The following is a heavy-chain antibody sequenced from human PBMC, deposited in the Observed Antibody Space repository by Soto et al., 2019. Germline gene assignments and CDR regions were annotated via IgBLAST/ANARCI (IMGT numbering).Heavy chain of an antibody. CDR1: GGSISSGGYS. CDR2: IYHSGST. D-gene: IGHD4-17*01. CDR3: ASSTVTTGFDY. Sequence: PSETLSLTCAVSGGSISSGGYSWSWIRQPPGKGLEWIGYIYHSGSTYYNPSLKSRVTISVDRSKNQFSLKLSSVTAADTAVYYCASSTVTTGFDYWGQGTLVTVSS. J-gene: IGHJ4*02. V-gene: IGHV4-30-2*01.